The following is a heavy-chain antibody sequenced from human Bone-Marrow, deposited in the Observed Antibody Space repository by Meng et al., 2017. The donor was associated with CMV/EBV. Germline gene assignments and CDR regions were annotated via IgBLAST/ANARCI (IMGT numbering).Heavy chain of an antibody. Sequence: GGSLRLSCAASGFTFSSYSMNWVRQAPGKGLEWVSSISSSSSYIYYADSVKGRFTISRDNAKNSLYLQMNSLRAEDTAVYYCARAEAAARHWFDPWGQRNLVTVSS. D-gene: IGHD6-6*01. CDR3: ARAEAAARHWFDP. J-gene: IGHJ5*02. CDR1: GFTFSSYS. V-gene: IGHV3-21*01. CDR2: ISSSSSYI.